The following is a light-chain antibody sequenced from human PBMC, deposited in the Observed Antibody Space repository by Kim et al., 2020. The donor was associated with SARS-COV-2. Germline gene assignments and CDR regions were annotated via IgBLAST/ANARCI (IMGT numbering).Light chain of an antibody. V-gene: IGLV2-11*01. CDR1: SGDIVGCNY. J-gene: IGLJ3*02. CDR2: DVS. CDR3: CSYAGSYTYWV. Sequence: HSVTISCTATSGDIVGCNYVSWYQQHPGEAPMLVIYDVSERPSGVPDRFSGSKSGNTASLTISGLQAEDEADYYCCSYAGSYTYWVFGGGTQLTVL.